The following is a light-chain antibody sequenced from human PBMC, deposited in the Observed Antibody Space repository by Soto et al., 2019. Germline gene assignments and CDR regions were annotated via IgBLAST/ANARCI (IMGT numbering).Light chain of an antibody. J-gene: IGKJ3*01. Sequence: EIVLTQSPGTLSLSPGERATLSCRASQNINSRYLAWYQQKPGQAPRLLIYGTSSRATGIPDRFRGSGSGTDFTLTISRLEPEDFAVYYCQQLGSSPGFTFGPGTKVDIK. CDR3: QQLGSSPGFT. CDR2: GTS. CDR1: QNINSRY. V-gene: IGKV3-20*01.